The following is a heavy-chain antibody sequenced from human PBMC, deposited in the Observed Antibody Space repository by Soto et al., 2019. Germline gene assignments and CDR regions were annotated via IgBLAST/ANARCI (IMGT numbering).Heavy chain of an antibody. V-gene: IGHV3-23*01. D-gene: IGHD2-15*01. CDR2: LTVTGDSA. CDR3: AKNGCSYPACYPYYYYVDV. CDR1: GFRLSDSA. J-gene: IGHJ6*03. Sequence: EVQLLESGGGLVQPGGSLRLSCAASGFRLSDSAVSWVRQAPGKGLEWVSSLTVTGDSAFYSDSVKGRFTISRDISKSTLYLQRNSLRAEDTAVYYCAKNGCSYPACYPYYYYVDVWGRGTPVTVSS.